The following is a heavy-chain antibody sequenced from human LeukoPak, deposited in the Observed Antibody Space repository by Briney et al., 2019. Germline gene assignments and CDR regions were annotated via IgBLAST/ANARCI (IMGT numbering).Heavy chain of an antibody. CDR3: AKDPYSSSSGYNWFDP. D-gene: IGHD6-6*01. Sequence: GGSLRLSCVASGFTFSSHGMHWVRQAPGKGLEWVAFIRYDGSNKYYADSVKGRFTISRDNSKNTLYLQMNSLRAEDTAVYYCAKDPYSSSSGYNWFDPWGQGTLVTVSS. CDR2: IRYDGSNK. J-gene: IGHJ5*02. V-gene: IGHV3-30*02. CDR1: GFTFSSHG.